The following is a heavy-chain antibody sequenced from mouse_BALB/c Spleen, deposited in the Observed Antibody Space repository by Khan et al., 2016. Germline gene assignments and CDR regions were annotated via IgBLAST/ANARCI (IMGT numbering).Heavy chain of an antibody. Sequence: EVQLQESGPDLVKPSQSLSLTCTVTGYSITSGYSWHWIRQFPGNKQEWMGYIHYTGSTNYNPSFKSRISITRDPSKNPCFLQLNSVTTEDTATXYCERYDYYAVDYWGQGTSVTVSS. CDR3: ERYDYYAVDY. CDR2: IHYTGST. J-gene: IGHJ4*01. V-gene: IGHV3-1*02. CDR1: GYSITSGYS.